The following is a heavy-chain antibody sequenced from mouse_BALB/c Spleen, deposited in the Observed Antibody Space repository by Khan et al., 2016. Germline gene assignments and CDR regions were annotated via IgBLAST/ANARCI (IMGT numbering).Heavy chain of an antibody. D-gene: IGHD1-2*01. CDR3: ARSTTATRLFAY. CDR1: GYSITSDYA. V-gene: IGHV3-2*02. Sequence: EVKLLESGPGLVKPSQSLSLTCTVTGYSITSDYAWNWIRQFPGNKLEWMGYISYSGSTSYNPSLKSRISITLDTSKNQFFLQLNSVTTEDTAAYYCARSTTATRLFAYWGQGTLVTVSA. CDR2: ISYSGST. J-gene: IGHJ3*01.